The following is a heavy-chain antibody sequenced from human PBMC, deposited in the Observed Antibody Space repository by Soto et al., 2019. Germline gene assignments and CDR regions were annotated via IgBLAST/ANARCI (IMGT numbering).Heavy chain of an antibody. V-gene: IGHV5-51*01. J-gene: IGHJ4*02. CDR3: ARPGYYDSSGFFNFDH. CDR1: GYSFNIYW. Sequence: PGESLKISCKASGYSFNIYWIGWVRQLPGKGLEWMGIIYPDDSDTRYSPSFQGQVTISADKSFTTVYLQWNSLKASDTAIYYCARPGYYDSSGFFNFDHWGQGTLVTVSS. CDR2: IYPDDSDT. D-gene: IGHD3-22*01.